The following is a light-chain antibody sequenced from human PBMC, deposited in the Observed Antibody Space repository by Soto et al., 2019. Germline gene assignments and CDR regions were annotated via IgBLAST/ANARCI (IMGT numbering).Light chain of an antibody. CDR1: SSDVGGYNY. CDR3: RSYTSSSTHVV. V-gene: IGLV2-14*01. CDR2: EVS. Sequence: QSALTQPASVSGSPGQSITISCTGNSSDVGGYNYVSWYQQHPGKAPKLMIYEVSNRPSGVSNRFSGSKSGNTASLTISGLQAEDEADYYCRSYTSSSTHVVFGGGTKLTV. J-gene: IGLJ2*01.